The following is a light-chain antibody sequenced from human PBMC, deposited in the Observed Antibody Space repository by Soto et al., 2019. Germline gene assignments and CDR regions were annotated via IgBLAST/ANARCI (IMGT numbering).Light chain of an antibody. CDR3: TSYAGGNNV. CDR1: SSDVGGYNY. V-gene: IGLV2-8*01. Sequence: QSALTQPPSASGSPGQSVTISCTGTSSDVGGYNYVSWYQQYPGKVPKLMVYEVNTRPSGVPDRFSGCKSGNTASLTVSGLQAEDEADYYCTSYAGGNNVFGTGTKLTVL. CDR2: EVN. J-gene: IGLJ1*01.